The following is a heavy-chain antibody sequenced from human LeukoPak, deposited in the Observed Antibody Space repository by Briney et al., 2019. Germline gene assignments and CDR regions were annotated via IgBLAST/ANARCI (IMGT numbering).Heavy chain of an antibody. Sequence: ASVKVSCKASGYTFTSYDINWVRQATGQGLEWMGWKNPNSGNTGYAQKFQGRVTITRNTSISTAYMELSSLRSEDTAVYYCARVFQLQNYYGSGSYGAFDYWGQGTLVTVSS. J-gene: IGHJ4*02. CDR2: KNPNSGNT. CDR1: GYTFTSYD. V-gene: IGHV1-8*03. CDR3: ARVFQLQNYYGSGSYGAFDY. D-gene: IGHD3-10*01.